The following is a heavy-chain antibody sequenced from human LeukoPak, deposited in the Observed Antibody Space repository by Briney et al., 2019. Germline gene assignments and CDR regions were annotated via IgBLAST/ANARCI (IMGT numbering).Heavy chain of an antibody. J-gene: IGHJ4*02. V-gene: IGHV3-13*01. CDR2: IGTAGDT. CDR1: GFTFSSYD. Sequence: GGSLRLSCAASGFTFSSYDMHWVRQATGKGLEWVSAIGTAGDTYYPGSVKGRFTISRDNSKNTLYLQMNSLRAEDTAVYYCAREEYGDYDSRNDYWGQGTLVTVSS. D-gene: IGHD4-17*01. CDR3: AREEYGDYDSRNDY.